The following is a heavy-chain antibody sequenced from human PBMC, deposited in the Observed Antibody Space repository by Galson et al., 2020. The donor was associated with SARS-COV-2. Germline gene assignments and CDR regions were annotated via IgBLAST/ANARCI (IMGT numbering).Heavy chain of an antibody. D-gene: IGHD6-13*01. CDR2: ISYDGTKR. CDR1: GFTFSSSA. J-gene: IGHJ4*02. V-gene: IGHV3-30*04. CDR3: ARETDDYTSSWYDY. Sequence: GGSLRLSCRASGFTFSSSAMHWVRPAPGKGLEWVAIISYDGTKRYNLDSVKGRFTISRDNSKNTLYLQMDSLTIEDTAVYYCARETDDYTSSWYDYWGQGTLVTVSS.